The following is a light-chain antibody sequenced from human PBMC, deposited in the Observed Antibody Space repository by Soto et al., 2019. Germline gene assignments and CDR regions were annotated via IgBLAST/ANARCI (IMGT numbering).Light chain of an antibody. J-gene: IGKJ4*01. Sequence: DIQMTQSPSTLSASVGDRVTITCRASQSLSSWLAWYQQKPGKAPKLLIYDASSLETGVPSRFSGSGSGTEFTLTISSLQSEDFAVYYCQQYTDWPLTFGGGTTVEIK. CDR2: DAS. CDR1: QSLSSW. CDR3: QQYTDWPLT. V-gene: IGKV1-5*01.